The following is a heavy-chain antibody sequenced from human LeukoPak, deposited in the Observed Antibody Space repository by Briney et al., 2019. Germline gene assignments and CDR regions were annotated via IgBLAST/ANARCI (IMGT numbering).Heavy chain of an antibody. CDR2: ISGSGSST. CDR1: GFIFSSYA. J-gene: IGHJ4*02. CDR3: AKKNEDIVATIDY. Sequence: GGSLRLSCAASGFIFSSYAMSWVRQAPGKGLEWVSGISGSGSSTYYTASVRGRFTISRDNSKNTLYLHMNSLRAEDTAIYYCAKKNEDIVATIDYWGQGTLVTVSS. V-gene: IGHV3-23*01. D-gene: IGHD5-12*01.